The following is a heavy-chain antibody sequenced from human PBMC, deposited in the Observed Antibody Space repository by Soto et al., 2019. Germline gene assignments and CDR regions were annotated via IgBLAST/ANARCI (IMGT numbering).Heavy chain of an antibody. CDR3: ARSPQLERRPIIDY. V-gene: IGHV3-21*01. J-gene: IGHJ4*02. D-gene: IGHD1-1*01. Sequence: PGGSLRLSCAASGFTFSSYSMNWVRQAPGKGLEWVSSISSSSSYIYYADSVKGRFTISRDNAKNSLYLQMNSLRAEDTAVYYCARSPQLERRPIIDYWGQGTLVTVSS. CDR1: GFTFSSYS. CDR2: ISSSSSYI.